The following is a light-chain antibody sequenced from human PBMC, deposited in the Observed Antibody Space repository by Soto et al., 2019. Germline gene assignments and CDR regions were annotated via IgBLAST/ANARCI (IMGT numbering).Light chain of an antibody. CDR3: QQYGSSPCT. J-gene: IGKJ1*01. CDR1: QSVSSSY. V-gene: IGKV3-20*01. Sequence: EIVMTQSPATVSVSPGERATLSCRASQSVSSSYLAWYQQQPGQAPRLLIYGASRRATGIPDRFSGSGSGKDFTLTISRLEPEDFAVYYCQQYGSSPCTFGQGTKVDIK. CDR2: GAS.